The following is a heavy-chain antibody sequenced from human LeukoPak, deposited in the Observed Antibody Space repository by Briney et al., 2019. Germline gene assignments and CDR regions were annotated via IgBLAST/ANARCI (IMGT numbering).Heavy chain of an antibody. Sequence: GGSLRLSCAASGFTFSSYGMNWVRQAPGKGLEWISGISPSGGGTYYADSVKGRFTISRDSSKNTLSLQMHNLRAEDTAVYYCARDQASDYYDTSGYYYGFFDYWGQGTLVTVSS. V-gene: IGHV3-23*01. J-gene: IGHJ4*02. CDR2: ISPSGGGT. CDR1: GFTFSSYG. D-gene: IGHD3-22*01. CDR3: ARDQASDYYDTSGYYYGFFDY.